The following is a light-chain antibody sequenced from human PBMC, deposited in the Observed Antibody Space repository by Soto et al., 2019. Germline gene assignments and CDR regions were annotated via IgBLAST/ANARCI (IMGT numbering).Light chain of an antibody. V-gene: IGLV2-14*01. CDR2: EVS. J-gene: IGLJ1*01. Sequence: QSVLTRPASVSGAAGQSSTISCTGTSSDVGGYNYVSWYQQHPGKAPKLMIYEVSNRPSGVSNRFSGSKSGNTASLTISGLQAEDEADYYCSSYTSSSTRVFGTGTKVTVL. CDR1: SSDVGGYNY. CDR3: SSYTSSSTRV.